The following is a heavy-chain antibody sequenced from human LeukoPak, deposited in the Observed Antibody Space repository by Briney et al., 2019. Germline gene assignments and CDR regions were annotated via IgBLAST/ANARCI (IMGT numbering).Heavy chain of an antibody. V-gene: IGHV3-66*01. CDR3: ARRLEYSGSKGVFDY. D-gene: IGHD1-26*01. J-gene: IGHJ4*02. CDR1: GFTVSSNY. Sequence: PGGSLRLSCAVSGFTVSSNYMTWVRQAPGKGLEWVSIIYSGGSTSYADSVKGRFTISRDSSKNMLYLQMNRLRAEETALYYCARRLEYSGSKGVFDYWGQGTLVTVS. CDR2: IYSGGST.